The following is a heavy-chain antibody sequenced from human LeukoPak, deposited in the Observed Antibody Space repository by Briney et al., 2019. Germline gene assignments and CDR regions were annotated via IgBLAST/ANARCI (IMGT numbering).Heavy chain of an antibody. V-gene: IGHV1-2*02. CDR2: INPNSGGT. CDR3: ARDPSSSWSTLDY. Sequence: ASVKVSCKASGYTLTIYDINWVRQAPGQGLEWMGWINPNSGGTNYAQKFQGRVTMTRDTSISTAYMELSRLRSDDTAVYYCARDPSSSWSTLDYWGQGTLVTVSS. J-gene: IGHJ4*02. D-gene: IGHD6-13*01. CDR1: GYTLTIYD.